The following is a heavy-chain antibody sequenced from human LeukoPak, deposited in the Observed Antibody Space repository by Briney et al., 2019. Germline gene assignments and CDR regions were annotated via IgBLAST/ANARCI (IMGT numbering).Heavy chain of an antibody. Sequence: PGGSLRLSCAASGFTVSSNYMSWVRQAPGKGLEWVSVIYSGGSTYYADSVKGRFTISRDNSKNTLYLQMNSLRAEDTAVYYCAREGWYSYGSFDYWGQGTLVTVSS. D-gene: IGHD5-18*01. CDR1: GFTVSSNY. CDR2: IYSGGST. CDR3: AREGWYSYGSFDY. J-gene: IGHJ4*02. V-gene: IGHV3-66*01.